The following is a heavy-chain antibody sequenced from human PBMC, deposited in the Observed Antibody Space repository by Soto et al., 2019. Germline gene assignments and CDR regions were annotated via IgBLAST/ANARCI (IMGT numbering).Heavy chain of an antibody. D-gene: IGHD1-26*01. CDR2: VNAHNHIT. J-gene: IGHJ3*01. CDR3: AGDLRVGANSDACDV. CDR1: GYSFDSFG. Sequence: QLVQSGAEVKKPGASMKVSCQASGYSFDSFGISWVRQAPGQGLEWMGRVNAHNHITKYAQKFQGRVSIARNTSTSTDYLEVRSLGSDDTAVYYCAGDLRVGANSDACDVWGQGTMVTVSS. V-gene: IGHV1-18*01.